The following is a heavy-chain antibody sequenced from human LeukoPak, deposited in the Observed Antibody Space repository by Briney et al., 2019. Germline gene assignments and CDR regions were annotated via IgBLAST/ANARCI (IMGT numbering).Heavy chain of an antibody. J-gene: IGHJ4*02. Sequence: GGSLRLSCAASGFTFSSYSMNWVRQAPGKGLEWVSYISSSSSTIYYADSVKGRFTISRDNAKNSLYLQMNSLRAEDTAVYYCARGFRPGFYGDYQYYFDYWGQGTLVTVSS. D-gene: IGHD4-17*01. V-gene: IGHV3-48*01. CDR1: GFTFSSYS. CDR3: ARGFRPGFYGDYQYYFDY. CDR2: ISSSSSTI.